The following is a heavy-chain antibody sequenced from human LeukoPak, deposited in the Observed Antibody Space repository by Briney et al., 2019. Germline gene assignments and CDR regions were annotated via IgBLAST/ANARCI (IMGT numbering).Heavy chain of an antibody. J-gene: IGHJ4*01. CDR3: AKGIYSSGWSYFDY. D-gene: IGHD6-19*01. CDR1: GFTFSSYS. CDR2: LSGSGITT. Sequence: GGSLRLSCAASGFTFSSYSMNWVRQAPGKGLEWVSTLSGSGITTYYADSVKGRFTISRDNSKNTLYLQMNSLRAEDTAVYYCAKGIYSSGWSYFDYWGHGTLVTVSS. V-gene: IGHV3-23*01.